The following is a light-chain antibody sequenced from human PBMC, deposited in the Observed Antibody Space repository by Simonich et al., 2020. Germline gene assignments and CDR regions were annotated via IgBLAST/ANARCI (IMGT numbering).Light chain of an antibody. J-gene: IGLJ3*02. CDR1: SSDVGDYNY. CDR2: DVS. Sequence: QSALTQPASVSGSPGQSIPISCTGTSSDVGDYNYVSWYQQHPGKAPKLMIYDVSQRPSGGSNRFSGSKSGNTASLTISGLQAEDEADYYCSSYTSSSTWVFGGGTTLTVL. CDR3: SSYTSSSTWV. V-gene: IGLV2-14*01.